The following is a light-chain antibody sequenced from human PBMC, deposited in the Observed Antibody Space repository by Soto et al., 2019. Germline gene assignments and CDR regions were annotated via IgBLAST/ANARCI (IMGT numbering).Light chain of an antibody. CDR3: AAWDDSLSGSVI. V-gene: IGLV2-14*02. CDR2: EGS. J-gene: IGLJ2*01. Sequence: QSALTQPASVSGSPGQSITISCTGTSSDVGSYNLVSWYQQHPGKAPKLMIYEGSKRPSGVSNRFSGSKSGNTASLAISGLQSEDEATYYCAAWDDSLSGSVIFGGGTKLTVL. CDR1: SSDVGSYNL.